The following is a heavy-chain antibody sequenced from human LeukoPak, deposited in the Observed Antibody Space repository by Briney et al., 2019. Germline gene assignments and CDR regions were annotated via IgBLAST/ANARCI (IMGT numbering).Heavy chain of an antibody. CDR1: GYSFTSYW. CDR3: ARHPLTRNYGVWFDL. D-gene: IGHD4-11*01. J-gene: IGHJ5*02. CDR2: IYPGDSDT. Sequence: GESLKISCKGSGYSFTSYWIGWVRQMPGKGLEWMGIIYPGDSDTRYSPSFQGRVTISADKCISTAYLQWSSLKASDTAMYYCARHPLTRNYGVWFDLWGQGTLVTVSS. V-gene: IGHV5-51*01.